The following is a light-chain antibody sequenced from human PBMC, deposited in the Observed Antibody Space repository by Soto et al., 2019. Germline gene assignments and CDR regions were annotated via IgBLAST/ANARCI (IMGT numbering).Light chain of an antibody. J-gene: IGKJ5*01. CDR1: QSTSSAY. CDR2: AAS. V-gene: IGKV3-20*01. Sequence: EIVLQQSPCTLSLSPGERATLSCRTSQSTSSAYLAWYQQTPGQAPRLLIYAASSRATGIPDRFSGSGSGTDFTLTITRLEPEDSAMYYCQQYGSSGGITFGHGTRLEIK. CDR3: QQYGSSGGIT.